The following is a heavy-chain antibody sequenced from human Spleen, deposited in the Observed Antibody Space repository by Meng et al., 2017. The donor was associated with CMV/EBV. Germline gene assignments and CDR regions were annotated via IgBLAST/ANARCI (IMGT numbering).Heavy chain of an antibody. CDR3: ARGPWGAAMVARFDY. CDR2: INHSGST. Sequence: QGQRQQWGAGLLKPSGTLSLTCAVYGWSFSGYYWSWIRQPSGKGLEWIGEINHSGSTNYNPSLKSRVTISVDTSKNQFSLKLSSVTAADTAVYYCARGPWGAAMVARFDYWGQGTLVTVSS. V-gene: IGHV4-34*01. J-gene: IGHJ4*02. CDR1: GWSFSGYY. D-gene: IGHD5-18*01.